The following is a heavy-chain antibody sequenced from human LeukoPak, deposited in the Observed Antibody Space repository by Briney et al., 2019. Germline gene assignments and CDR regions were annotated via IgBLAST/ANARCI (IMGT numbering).Heavy chain of an antibody. J-gene: IGHJ3*02. CDR1: GGSVTNSNFY. D-gene: IGHD3-10*01. CDR3: ATGRRGGAFDI. V-gene: IGHV4-39*07. CDR2: TFYSVTT. Sequence: PSETLSLICTVSGGSVTNSNFYWGWIRQPPGKALDWIGSTFYSVTTYYNPSLKSRVAFSVDTSQNQFSLNLSSVTAADTAVYYWATGRRGGAFDIWGQGKLVTVSS.